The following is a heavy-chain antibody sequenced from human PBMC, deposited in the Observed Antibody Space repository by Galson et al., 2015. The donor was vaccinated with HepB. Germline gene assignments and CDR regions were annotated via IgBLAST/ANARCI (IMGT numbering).Heavy chain of an antibody. CDR1: GFIFSNYG. CDR3: AKEGSPSHYNNAMDV. D-gene: IGHD3-9*01. J-gene: IGHJ6*02. Sequence: LRLSCAASGFIFSNYGLHWVRQAPGKGLQWVALISYDGSNKYYADSVKGRFTISRDNSKNTLYLQMNSLRAEDAAVYYCAKEGSPSHYNNAMDVWGQGTTVTVSS. V-gene: IGHV3-30*18. CDR2: ISYDGSNK.